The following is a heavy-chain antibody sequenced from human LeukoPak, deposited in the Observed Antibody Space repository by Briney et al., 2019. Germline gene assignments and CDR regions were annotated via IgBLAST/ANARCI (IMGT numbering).Heavy chain of an antibody. V-gene: IGHV4-59*01. Sequence: SETLSLTCTVSGGSISSYYWSWIRQPPGKGLEWIGYIYYSGSTNYNPSLKSRVTISVDTSKNQFSLKLSSVTAADTAVYYCARGSGPTAMVYYYYYYMDVWGKGTTVTISS. CDR3: ARGSGPTAMVYYYYYYMDV. CDR2: IYYSGST. J-gene: IGHJ6*03. D-gene: IGHD5-18*01. CDR1: GGSISSYY.